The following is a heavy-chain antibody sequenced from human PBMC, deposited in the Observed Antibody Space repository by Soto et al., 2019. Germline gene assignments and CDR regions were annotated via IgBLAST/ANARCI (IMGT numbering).Heavy chain of an antibody. Sequence: ASVKVSCKVSGYTLTELSMHWVRQAPGKGLEWMGGFDPEDGETIYAQKFQGRVTMTEDTSTDTAYMELSSLRSEDTAVYYCATVGLKWFGELLRDFDYWGQGTLVTVSS. D-gene: IGHD3-10*01. V-gene: IGHV1-24*01. CDR2: FDPEDGET. J-gene: IGHJ4*02. CDR3: ATVGLKWFGELLRDFDY. CDR1: GYTLTELS.